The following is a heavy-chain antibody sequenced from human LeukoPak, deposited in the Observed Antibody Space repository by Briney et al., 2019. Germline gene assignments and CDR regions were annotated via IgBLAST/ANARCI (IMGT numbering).Heavy chain of an antibody. V-gene: IGHV6-1*01. CDR2: TYYRSKWFN. CDR1: GXSVSSNSST. J-gene: IGHJ4*02. CDR3: ARGNYYFDY. Sequence: SQTLSLTCAISGXSVSSNSSTWNWIRQSPSRGLEWLGRTYYRSKWFNDYAVSVTSRITVNPDTSKNQFSLQLSSVTPEDTAVYFCARGNYYFDYWGQGTQLTVSS.